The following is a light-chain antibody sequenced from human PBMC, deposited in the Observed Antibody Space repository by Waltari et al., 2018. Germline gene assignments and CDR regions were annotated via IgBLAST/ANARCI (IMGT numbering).Light chain of an antibody. CDR2: DVS. V-gene: IGLV2-11*01. J-gene: IGLJ1*01. CDR1: SSDVGGYNY. CDR3: CSYAGSYTFEV. Sequence: QSALTQPRSVSGSPGQSVTIPCPGTSSDVGGYNYVSWYQQHPGKAPKLMLYDVSKRPSGVPDRFSGSKSGNTASLTISGLQAEDEADYYCCSYAGSYTFEVFGTGTKVTVL.